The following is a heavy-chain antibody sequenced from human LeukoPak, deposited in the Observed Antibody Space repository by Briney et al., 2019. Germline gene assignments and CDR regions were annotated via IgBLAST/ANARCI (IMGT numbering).Heavy chain of an antibody. CDR2: MNPNSGNT. V-gene: IGHV1-8*02. D-gene: IGHD1-1*01. CDR3: ARAPLKGRTPWYFDL. J-gene: IGHJ2*01. Sequence: ASVKVSCKASGYTFTSYGISWVRQAPGQGLEWMGWMNPNSGNTGYAQKFQGRVTMTRNTSISTAYMELSSLRSEDTAVYYCARAPLKGRTPWYFDLWGRGTLVTVSS. CDR1: GYTFTSYG.